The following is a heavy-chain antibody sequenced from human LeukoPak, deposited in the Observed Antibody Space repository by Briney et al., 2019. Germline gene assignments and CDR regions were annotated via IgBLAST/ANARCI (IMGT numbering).Heavy chain of an antibody. V-gene: IGHV4-59*01. CDR3: ARVVPKQQLVDAFDI. J-gene: IGHJ3*02. D-gene: IGHD6-13*01. CDR1: GGSISSFY. Sequence: PSGTLSLTCTVSGGSISSFYWSWIRQPPRKGLEWIGYIYYLGSTNYNPSLKSRVTISVDTSKNQLSLKLSSVTAADTAVYYCARVVPKQQLVDAFDIWGQGTMVTVSS. CDR2: IYYLGST.